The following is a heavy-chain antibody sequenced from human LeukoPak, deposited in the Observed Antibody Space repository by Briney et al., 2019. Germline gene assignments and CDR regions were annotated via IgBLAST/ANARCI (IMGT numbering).Heavy chain of an antibody. V-gene: IGHV3-30*02. J-gene: IGHJ2*01. CDR2: IRYDAGNK. D-gene: IGHD2-15*01. CDR3: AKGWRRYFDL. Sequence: GGSLRLSCAASGFTFSSYAMHWVRQAPGKGLEWLAYIRYDAGNKYYADSVKGRFTISRDNSKNTVYLEMNDLRAEDTAVYYCAKGWRRYFDLWGRGTVVTVSS. CDR1: GFTFSSYA.